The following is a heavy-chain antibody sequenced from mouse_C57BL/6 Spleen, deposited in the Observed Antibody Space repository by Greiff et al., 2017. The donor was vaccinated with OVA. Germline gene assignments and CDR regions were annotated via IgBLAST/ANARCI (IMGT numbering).Heavy chain of an antibody. CDR1: GYAFSSYW. V-gene: IGHV1-80*01. J-gene: IGHJ4*01. Sequence: VQLQQSGAELVKPGASVKISCKASGYAFSSYWMNWVKQRPGKGLEWIGQIYPGDGDTNYNGKFKGKATLTADKSSSTAYMQLSSLTSEDSAVYFCARKTYYDAMDYWGQGTSVTVSS. CDR3: ARKTYYDAMDY. CDR2: IYPGDGDT.